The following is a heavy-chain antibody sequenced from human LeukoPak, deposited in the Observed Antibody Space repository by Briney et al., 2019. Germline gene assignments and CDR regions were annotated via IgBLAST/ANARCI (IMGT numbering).Heavy chain of an antibody. CDR1: GFTLSSNW. CDR3: ARGGRLRYFDWLLSPFDY. J-gene: IGHJ4*02. D-gene: IGHD3-9*01. Sequence: GGSLRLSCAASGFTLSSNWMSWVRQAPGKGLEWVAVISYDGSNKYYADSVKGRFTISRDNSKNTLYLQMNSLRAEDTAVYYCARGGRLRYFDWLLSPFDYWGQGTLVTVPS. V-gene: IGHV3-30-3*01. CDR2: ISYDGSNK.